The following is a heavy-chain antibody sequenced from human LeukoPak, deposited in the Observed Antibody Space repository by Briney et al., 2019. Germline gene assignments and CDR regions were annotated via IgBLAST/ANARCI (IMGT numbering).Heavy chain of an antibody. V-gene: IGHV3-15*01. Sequence: GGSLRLSCAASRFTFSNAWMSRVRQAPGQGREWVGRINNKTDGGTTDYAATVKGRFTISRDDSKNTLYLQMNSLKTEDTAVYYCTRYCSSTSCYPDYWGQGTLVTVSS. J-gene: IGHJ4*02. CDR3: TRYCSSTSCYPDY. CDR2: INNKTDGGTT. CDR1: RFTFSNAW. D-gene: IGHD2-2*01.